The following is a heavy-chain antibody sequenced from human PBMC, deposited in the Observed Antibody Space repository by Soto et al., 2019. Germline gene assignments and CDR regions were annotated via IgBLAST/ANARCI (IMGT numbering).Heavy chain of an antibody. D-gene: IGHD3-10*01. CDR2: ISSSSSTI. Sequence: GGSLRLSCAASGFTFSSYSMNWVRQAPGKGLEWVSYISSSSSTIYYADSVKGRFTISRDNAKNSLYLQMNSLRAEDTAVYYCARVVRDPSGSKRNHAFDIWGQGTMVTVSS. CDR1: GFTFSSYS. CDR3: ARVVRDPSGSKRNHAFDI. V-gene: IGHV3-48*01. J-gene: IGHJ3*02.